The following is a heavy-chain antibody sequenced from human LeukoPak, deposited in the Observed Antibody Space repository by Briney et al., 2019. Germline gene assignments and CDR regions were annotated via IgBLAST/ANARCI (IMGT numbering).Heavy chain of an antibody. J-gene: IGHJ6*02. V-gene: IGHV3-30-3*01. CDR1: GFTFSSYA. CDR3: AREDTAMVTFSYYYYYGMDV. D-gene: IGHD5-18*01. Sequence: GRSLRLSCAASGFTFSSYAMHWVRQAPGKGLEWVAVISYDGSNKYYADSVKVRFTISRDNSKNTLFLRMNSLRAEDTAVYYCAREDTAMVTFSYYYYYGMDVWGQGTTVTVSS. CDR2: ISYDGSNK.